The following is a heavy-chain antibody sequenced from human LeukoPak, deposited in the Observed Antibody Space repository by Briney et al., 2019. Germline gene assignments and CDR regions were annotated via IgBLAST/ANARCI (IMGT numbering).Heavy chain of an antibody. Sequence: PSETLSLTGSVSNGSISTYYWSWIRQSPGKGLEWIGYIYYGGTTTYNPSLKRRVTISVDSPRNLFSLRLTSLTAADTALYYCARHGGTLDYFDSWGPGSFVIVSS. D-gene: IGHD1-26*01. J-gene: IGHJ4*02. CDR1: NGSISTYY. CDR2: IYYGGTT. CDR3: ARHGGTLDYFDS. V-gene: IGHV4-59*08.